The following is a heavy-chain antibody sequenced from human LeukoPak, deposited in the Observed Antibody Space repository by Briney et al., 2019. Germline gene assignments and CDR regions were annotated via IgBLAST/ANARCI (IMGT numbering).Heavy chain of an antibody. D-gene: IGHD1-26*01. CDR3: ARQSGPGIDY. V-gene: IGHV4-59*08. Sequence: SETLSLTCTVSGGSISSYYWSWIRQPPGKGLEWIGYIYYSGSTNYNPSLKRRVTISVDTSKNQFSLKLSSVTAADTAVYYCARQSGPGIDYWGQGTLVTVSS. CDR2: IYYSGST. CDR1: GGSISSYY. J-gene: IGHJ4*02.